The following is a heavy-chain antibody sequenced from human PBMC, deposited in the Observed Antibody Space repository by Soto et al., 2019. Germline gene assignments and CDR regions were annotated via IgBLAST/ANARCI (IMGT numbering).Heavy chain of an antibody. CDR1: GFTFSSYA. V-gene: IGHV3-23*01. CDR2: IGNNGDTA. J-gene: IGHJ4*02. D-gene: IGHD4-4*01. Sequence: EVQLLESGGGLVQPGGSLTLSCATSGFTFSSYAMVWVRQAAEKGLEWVASIGNNGDTAYYADSVKGRFTISSGNTENTLYLQMNGLRADDTALYFCAQSPVFISAIVTLLASWGQGTQVTVSS. CDR3: AQSPVFISAIVTLLAS.